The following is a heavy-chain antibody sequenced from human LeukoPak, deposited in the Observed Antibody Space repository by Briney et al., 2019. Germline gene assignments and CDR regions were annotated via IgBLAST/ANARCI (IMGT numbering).Heavy chain of an antibody. CDR3: AREDYGGNNPFDY. V-gene: IGHV3-64*01. J-gene: IGHJ4*02. CDR1: GFTFSSYA. D-gene: IGHD4-23*01. Sequence: GGSLRLSCAASGFTFSSYAMHWVRQAPGKGLEYVSAISSNGGSTYYANSVKGRFTISRDNSKNTLYLQMGSLRAEDMAVYYCAREDYGGNNPFDYWGQGTLVTVSS. CDR2: ISSNGGST.